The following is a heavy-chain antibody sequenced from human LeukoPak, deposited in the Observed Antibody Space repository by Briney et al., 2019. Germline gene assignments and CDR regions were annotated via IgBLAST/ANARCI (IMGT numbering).Heavy chain of an antibody. J-gene: IGHJ4*02. CDR2: IRYDGSNK. V-gene: IGHV3-30*02. CDR1: GFTFSNFG. CDR3: AKDPSFVVVPAAIVDY. Sequence: GGSLRRSCAASGFTFSNFGMHWVRQAPGKGLEWVAFIRYDGSNKYFADSVKGRFKISRDNSKNTLYLQMNSLRAEDTAVYYCAKDPSFVVVPAAIVDYWGQGTLVTVSS. D-gene: IGHD2-2*02.